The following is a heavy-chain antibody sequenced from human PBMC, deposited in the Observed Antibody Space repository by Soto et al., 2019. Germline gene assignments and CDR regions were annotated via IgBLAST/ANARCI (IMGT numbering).Heavy chain of an antibody. D-gene: IGHD3-10*01. V-gene: IGHV1-69*06. J-gene: IGHJ4*02. CDR1: GGTFNSYG. CDR3: ARVWVIRGVTPRPFGL. CDR2: IIPLYGTV. Sequence: PSVKVSCKASGGTFNSYGISWVRQAPGQGLDWMGVIIPLYGTVNYAQKFQGRVSITADKSTSTAYMDLNSLRSDDTAVYYCARVWVIRGVTPRPFGLWGKATLVSVS.